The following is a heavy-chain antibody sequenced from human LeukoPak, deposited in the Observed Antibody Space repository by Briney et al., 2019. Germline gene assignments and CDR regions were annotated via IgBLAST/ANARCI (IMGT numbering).Heavy chain of an antibody. CDR3: ARAPIPSYSSSWYIAFDI. CDR2: IKQEGSEK. CDR1: GFTFNNYW. Sequence: PGGSLRLSFAAPGFTFNNYWMSWVRQAPGKGLEWVANIKQEGSEKYYVNSVKGRFTISRDNHKNSLYLKMTSLRAEDTAVYYCARAPIPSYSSSWYIAFDIWGQGTMVTVSS. J-gene: IGHJ3*02. V-gene: IGHV3-7*01. D-gene: IGHD6-13*01.